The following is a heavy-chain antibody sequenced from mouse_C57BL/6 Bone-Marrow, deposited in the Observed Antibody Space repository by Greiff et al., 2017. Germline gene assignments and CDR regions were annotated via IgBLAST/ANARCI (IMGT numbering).Heavy chain of an antibody. Sequence: VKLQQSGAELVKPGASVKLSCKASGYTFTSYWMQWVKQRPGQGLEWIGEIDPSDSYTNYNQKFKCKATLTVDTSPSTAYMQLSSLTSEDSAVYYGARDDYDGAYWGQGTLVTVSA. V-gene: IGHV1-50*01. CDR3: ARDDYDGAY. CDR1: GYTFTSYW. D-gene: IGHD2-4*01. CDR2: IDPSDSYT. J-gene: IGHJ3*01.